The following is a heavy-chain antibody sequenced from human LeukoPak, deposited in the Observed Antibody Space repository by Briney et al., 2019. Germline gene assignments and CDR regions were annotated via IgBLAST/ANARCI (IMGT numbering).Heavy chain of an antibody. CDR1: GFTFDDYA. CDR2: ISWNSGSI. Sequence: PGRSLRLSCAASGFTFDDYAMHWVRQAPGKGLEWVSGISWNSGSIGYADSVKGRFTISRDNAKNSLYLQMNSLRAEDTAVYYCAKGGYQLDIFRYYFDYWGQGTLVTVSS. J-gene: IGHJ4*02. V-gene: IGHV3-9*01. D-gene: IGHD2-2*01. CDR3: AKGGYQLDIFRYYFDY.